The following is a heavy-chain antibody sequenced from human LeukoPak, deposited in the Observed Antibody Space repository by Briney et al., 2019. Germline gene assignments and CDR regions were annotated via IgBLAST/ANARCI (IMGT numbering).Heavy chain of an antibody. D-gene: IGHD2-15*01. CDR1: GYTLTELS. CDR2: FDPEDGET. CDR3: ATALGYCSGGSCSNLGYYFDY. Sequence: GASVKVSCKVSGYTLTELSMHWVRQAPGKGLERMGGFDPEDGETIYAQKFQGRVTMTEDTSTDTAYMELSSLRSEDTAVYYCATALGYCSGGSCSNLGYYFDYWGQGTLVTVSS. J-gene: IGHJ4*02. V-gene: IGHV1-24*01.